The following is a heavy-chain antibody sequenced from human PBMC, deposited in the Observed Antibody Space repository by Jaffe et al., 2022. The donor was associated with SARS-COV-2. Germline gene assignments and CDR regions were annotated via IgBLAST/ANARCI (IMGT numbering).Heavy chain of an antibody. CDR2: ISYDGSNK. D-gene: IGHD4-4*01. J-gene: IGHJ4*02. CDR3: AKKLPEGYRQTPPGGFDY. Sequence: QVQLVESGGGVVQPGRSLRLSCAASGFTFSSYGMHWVRQAPGKGLEWVAVISYDGSNKYYADSVKGRFTISRDNSKNTLYLQMNSLRAEDTAVYYCAKKLPEGYRQTPPGGFDYWGQGTLVTVSS. V-gene: IGHV3-30*18. CDR1: GFTFSSYG.